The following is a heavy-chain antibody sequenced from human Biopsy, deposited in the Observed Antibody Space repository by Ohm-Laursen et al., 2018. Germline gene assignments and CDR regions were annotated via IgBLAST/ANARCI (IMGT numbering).Heavy chain of an antibody. Sequence: ASVKVSCKASGYTFTDYFLHWVRQAPGQGPEWMGWISPSSGGTNYAQKFQGRVTMTRDTSKSTVYMELSSLRSADTAVYFCARSTGWYGDLYYSDYWGQGTLVTVSS. CDR2: ISPSSGGT. V-gene: IGHV1-2*02. J-gene: IGHJ4*02. D-gene: IGHD6-19*01. CDR1: GYTFTDYF. CDR3: ARSTGWYGDLYYSDY.